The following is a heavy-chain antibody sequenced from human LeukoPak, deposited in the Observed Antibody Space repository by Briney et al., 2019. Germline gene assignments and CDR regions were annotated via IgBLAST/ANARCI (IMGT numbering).Heavy chain of an antibody. CDR1: GFTFSSYW. D-gene: IGHD3-22*01. V-gene: IGHV3-7*01. CDR3: ARRRVYYDSSGYDY. Sequence: GGSLRLSCAASGFTFSSYWMSWVRQAPGKGLEWVANIKQDGSEKYYVDSVKGRFTISRDNAKNSLYLQMNSLRAEDTAVYYCARRRVYYDSSGYDYWGQGTLVTVSS. J-gene: IGHJ4*02. CDR2: IKQDGSEK.